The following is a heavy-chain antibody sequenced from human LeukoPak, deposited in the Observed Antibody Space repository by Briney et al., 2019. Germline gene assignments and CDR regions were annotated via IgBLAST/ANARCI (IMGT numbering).Heavy chain of an antibody. D-gene: IGHD3-22*01. Sequence: GGSLRLSCAASGFTFSSYATNWVRQAPGKGLEWVSVISGSGGSTYYADSVKGRFTISRDNSKNTLYLQMNSLRAEDTAVYYCVKVGSSGYYYAYFDYWGQGTLVTVSS. CDR3: VKVGSSGYYYAYFDY. CDR2: ISGSGGST. J-gene: IGHJ4*02. V-gene: IGHV3-23*01. CDR1: GFTFSSYA.